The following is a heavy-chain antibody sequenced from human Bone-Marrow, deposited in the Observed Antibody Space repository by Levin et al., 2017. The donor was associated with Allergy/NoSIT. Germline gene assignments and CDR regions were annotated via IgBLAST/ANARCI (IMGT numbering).Heavy chain of an antibody. V-gene: IGHV1-18*01. CDR2: ISPYTGNT. CDR3: ARLLGYCTSTTCQGIGVEGMDV. D-gene: IGHD2-2*01. CDR1: GYTFTSYG. J-gene: IGHJ6*02. Sequence: ASVKVSCKASGYTFTSYGVSWVRQAPGQGLEWMGWISPYTGNTYYSEKFQGRVTMTTDTSTRTAYMDLRSLRSDDTAVYYCARLLGYCTSTTCQGIGVEGMDVWGQGTTVTV.